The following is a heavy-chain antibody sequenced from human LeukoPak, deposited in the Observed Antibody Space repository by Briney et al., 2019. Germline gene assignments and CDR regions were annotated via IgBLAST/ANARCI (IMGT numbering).Heavy chain of an antibody. J-gene: IGHJ3*01. D-gene: IGHD3-3*01. Sequence: QTGGSLRLSCAASGFNFSTSGMHWVRQAPGKGLEWVAIIWYDGSDEYYADSVKGRFSISRDNSKNTLYLQMDSLRAEDTAVYYCARDRSGYANDAFDFWGQGTMVTVSS. CDR1: GFNFSTSG. V-gene: IGHV3-33*01. CDR2: IWYDGSDE. CDR3: ARDRSGYANDAFDF.